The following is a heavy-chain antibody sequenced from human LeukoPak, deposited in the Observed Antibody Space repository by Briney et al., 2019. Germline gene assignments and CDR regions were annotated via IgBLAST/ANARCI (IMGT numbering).Heavy chain of an antibody. CDR1: GGSFSGYY. V-gene: IGHV4-34*01. D-gene: IGHD1-1*01. CDR3: ASSGTTGTNLDY. J-gene: IGHJ4*02. Sequence: SETLSLTCAVYGGSFSGYYWSWIRQPPGKGLEWIGEINHSGSTDYNPSLKSRVTISVDTSKNQFSLKLSSVTAADTAVYYCASSGTTGTNLDYWGQGTLVTVYS. CDR2: INHSGST.